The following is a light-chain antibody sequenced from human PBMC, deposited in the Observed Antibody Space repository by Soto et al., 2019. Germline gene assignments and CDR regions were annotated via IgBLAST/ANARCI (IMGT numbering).Light chain of an antibody. Sequence: DIQMTQSPSSLSASVGDRVTITCRASQGISKSLAWYQQKPGKVPKRLMYAASTLQSGVPSRFSGSGSGTEFTLTISSLQPEDFATYYCLRHDLYPWTFGQGTKVDIK. CDR2: AAS. CDR1: QGISKS. CDR3: LRHDLYPWT. J-gene: IGKJ1*01. V-gene: IGKV1-17*01.